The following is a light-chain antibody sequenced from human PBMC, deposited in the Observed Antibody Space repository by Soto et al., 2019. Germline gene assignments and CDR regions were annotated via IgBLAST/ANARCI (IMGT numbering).Light chain of an antibody. Sequence: QSVLTQAPSVSGAPGQRVTISCTGSRSNIGAGYDVHWYQQLPRAAPKLLMYANNNRPSGVPVRFSASKSGTSASLAITGHQTDDEADYYCQTYDSGLNVVVFGGGTKLTVL. CDR3: QTYDSGLNVVV. V-gene: IGLV1-40*01. CDR2: ANN. CDR1: RSNIGAGYD. J-gene: IGLJ2*01.